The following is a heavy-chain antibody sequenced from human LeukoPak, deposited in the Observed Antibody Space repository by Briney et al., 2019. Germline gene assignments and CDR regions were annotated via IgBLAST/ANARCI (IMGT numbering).Heavy chain of an antibody. J-gene: IGHJ4*02. D-gene: IGHD6-19*01. CDR3: ARAPPYAVAEYYFDY. CDR1: GGTFSSYA. CDR2: INPNSGGT. V-gene: IGHV1-2*02. Sequence: ASVKVSCKASGGTFSSYAISWVRQAPGQGLEWMGWINPNSGGTNYAQKFQGRVTMTRDTSISTAYMELSRLRSDDTAVYYCARAPPYAVAEYYFDYWGQGTLVTVSS.